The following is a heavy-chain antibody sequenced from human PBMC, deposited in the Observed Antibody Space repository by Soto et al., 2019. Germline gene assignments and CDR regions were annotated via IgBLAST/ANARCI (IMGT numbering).Heavy chain of an antibody. CDR2: IYHSGST. CDR3: ASAGNGDYQPFDY. CDR1: SGSISSSNW. V-gene: IGHV4-4*02. D-gene: IGHD4-17*01. Sequence: SETLSLTCAVSSGSISSSNWWSWVRQPPGKGLEWIGEIYHSGSTNYNPSLKSRVTISVDKSKNQFSLKLSSVTAADTAVYYCASAGNGDYQPFDYWGQGTLVTVSS. J-gene: IGHJ4*02.